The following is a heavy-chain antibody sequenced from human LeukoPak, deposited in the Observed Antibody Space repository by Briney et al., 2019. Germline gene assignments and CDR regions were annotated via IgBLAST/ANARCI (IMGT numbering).Heavy chain of an antibody. CDR2: ISGSGGST. CDR3: ARWGEIVGATYYFDY. Sequence: PGGSLRLSCAASGFTFSSYAMSWVRQAPGEGLEWVSAISGSGGSTYYADSVKGRFTISRDNSKNTLYLQMNSLRAEDTAVYYCARWGEIVGATYYFDYWGQGTLVTVSS. V-gene: IGHV3-23*01. J-gene: IGHJ4*02. D-gene: IGHD1-26*01. CDR1: GFTFSSYA.